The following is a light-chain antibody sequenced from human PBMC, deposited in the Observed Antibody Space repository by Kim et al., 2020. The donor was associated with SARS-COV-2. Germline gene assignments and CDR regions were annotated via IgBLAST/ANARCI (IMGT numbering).Light chain of an antibody. CDR3: QSYDSSSVV. J-gene: IGLJ2*01. CDR1: NGSIASNY. CDR2: EDN. V-gene: IGLV6-57*03. Sequence: KTVTISCTRSNGSIASNYVQWYQQRPGSAPTTVIYEDNKGPSGVPDRFSGSIDSSSNSASLTISGLKTEDEADCYCQSYDSSSVVFGGGTQLTVL.